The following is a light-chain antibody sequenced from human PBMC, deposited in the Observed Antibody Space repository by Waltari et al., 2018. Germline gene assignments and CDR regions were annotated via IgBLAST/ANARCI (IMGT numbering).Light chain of an antibody. Sequence: QSVLTQPPSVSGAPGQRVTISCTGSSSNIGADYDVHWYQQLPGTAPKLLIYANSNRPSGVPDRFAGSKSGTSAYLAITGLQAEDEADYYCQSYDSSLSGSRVFGGGTKLTVL. CDR1: SSNIGADYD. V-gene: IGLV1-40*01. CDR3: QSYDSSLSGSRV. CDR2: ANS. J-gene: IGLJ3*02.